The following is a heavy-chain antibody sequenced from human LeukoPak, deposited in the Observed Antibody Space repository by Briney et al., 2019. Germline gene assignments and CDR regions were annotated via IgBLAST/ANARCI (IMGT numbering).Heavy chain of an antibody. CDR1: GGSISSSSYY. CDR3: ARHVIVGATEDY. Sequence: SETLSLTCTVSGGSISSSSYYWGWIRQPPGKELEWIGSIYYSGSTYYNPSLKSRVTISVDTSKNQFSLKLSSVTAADTAVYYCARHVIVGATEDYWGQGTLVTVSS. CDR2: IYYSGST. J-gene: IGHJ4*02. D-gene: IGHD1-26*01. V-gene: IGHV4-39*01.